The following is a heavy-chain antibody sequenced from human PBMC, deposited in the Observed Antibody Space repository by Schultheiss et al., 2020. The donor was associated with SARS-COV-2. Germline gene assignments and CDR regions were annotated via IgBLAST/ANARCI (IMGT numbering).Heavy chain of an antibody. V-gene: IGHV4-30-4*08. CDR3: ARRGDGSGSYYSPYQQYYYYYMDV. CDR1: GGSISSGDYY. J-gene: IGHJ6*03. D-gene: IGHD3-10*01. CDR2: IYYSGST. Sequence: SETLSLTCTVSGGSISSGDYYWSWIRQPPGKGLEWIGYIYYSGSTYYNPSLKSRVTISVDTSKNQFSLKLSSVTAADTAVYYCARRGDGSGSYYSPYQQYYYYYMDVWGKGTTVTVSS.